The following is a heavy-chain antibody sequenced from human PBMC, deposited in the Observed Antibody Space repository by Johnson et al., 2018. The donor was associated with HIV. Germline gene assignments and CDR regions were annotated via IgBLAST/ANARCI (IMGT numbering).Heavy chain of an antibody. CDR3: ARVGSSWGRDAFDI. V-gene: IGHV3-11*04. J-gene: IGHJ3*02. D-gene: IGHD6-13*01. Sequence: YYADSVKGRFTISRDNAKNSLYLQMNSLRAEDTAVYYCARVGSSWGRDAFDIWGQGTMVTVSS.